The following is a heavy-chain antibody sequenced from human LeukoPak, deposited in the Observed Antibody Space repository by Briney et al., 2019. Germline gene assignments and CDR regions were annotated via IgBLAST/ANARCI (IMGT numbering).Heavy chain of an antibody. D-gene: IGHD3-10*01. V-gene: IGHV4-34*01. CDR2: INHSGST. CDR1: GGSFSGYY. Sequence: SETLSLTCAVYGGSFSGYYWSWIRQPPGKGLEWIGEINHSGSTNYNPSLKSRVTISVDTSKNQFSLKLSSVIAADTAVYYCARGLGYYYGSGTRRYFDLWGRGTLVTVSS. J-gene: IGHJ2*01. CDR3: ARGLGYYYGSGTRRYFDL.